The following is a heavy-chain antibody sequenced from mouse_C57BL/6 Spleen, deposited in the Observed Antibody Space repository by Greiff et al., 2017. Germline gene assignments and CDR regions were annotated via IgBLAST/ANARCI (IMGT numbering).Heavy chain of an antibody. CDR3: ARVGLLREYYVDY. D-gene: IGHD1-1*01. Sequence: VQLQQPGAELVRPGSSVKLSCKASGYTFTSYWMDWVKQRPGQGLEWIGNIYPSDSETHYNQKFKDKATLTVDKSYSTAYMQLSSLTSEDSAVYYGARVGLLREYYVDYWGQGTTLTVSS. J-gene: IGHJ2*01. V-gene: IGHV1-61*01. CDR1: GYTFTSYW. CDR2: IYPSDSET.